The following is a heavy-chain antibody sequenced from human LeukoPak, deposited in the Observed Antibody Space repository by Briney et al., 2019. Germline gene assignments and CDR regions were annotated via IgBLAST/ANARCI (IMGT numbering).Heavy chain of an antibody. Sequence: GGSLRLSCAASGFTFSSYAMSWVRQAPGKGLEWVSAISGSGGSTYYADSVKGRFTISRDNSKNTLYLQMNSLRAEDTAVYYCAKVRLRREIYYYYGMDVWGQGTTVTVSS. CDR2: ISGSGGST. J-gene: IGHJ6*02. CDR3: AKVRLRREIYYYYGMDV. V-gene: IGHV3-23*01. D-gene: IGHD4-17*01. CDR1: GFTFSSYA.